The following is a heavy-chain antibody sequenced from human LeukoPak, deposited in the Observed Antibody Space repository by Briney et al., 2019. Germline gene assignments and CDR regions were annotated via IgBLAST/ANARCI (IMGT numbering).Heavy chain of an antibody. Sequence: PGGSLRLSCTASGFTFSTYWMSWVRQAPGKGLEWVANIKEDGSDKYYVDSVKGRFTISRDNAKNSLYLQMNSLRAEDTAVYYCARGSGYDSDYWGQGTLVTVSS. D-gene: IGHD5-12*01. V-gene: IGHV3-7*01. CDR2: IKEDGSDK. CDR1: GFTFSTYW. J-gene: IGHJ4*02. CDR3: ARGSGYDSDY.